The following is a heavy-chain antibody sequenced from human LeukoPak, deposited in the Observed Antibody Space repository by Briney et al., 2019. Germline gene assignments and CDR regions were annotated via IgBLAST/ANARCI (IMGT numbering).Heavy chain of an antibody. CDR1: GGSISSYY. CDR3: ARHSDHYYYMDV. J-gene: IGHJ6*03. V-gene: IGHV4-4*07. Sequence: SETLSLTCTVSGGSISSYYWSWIRQPAGKGLEWIGRIYTSGSTNYNPSLKSRVTISVDTSKNQFSLKLSSVTAADTAVYYCARHSDHYYYMDVWVKGTTVTVSS. CDR2: IYTSGST.